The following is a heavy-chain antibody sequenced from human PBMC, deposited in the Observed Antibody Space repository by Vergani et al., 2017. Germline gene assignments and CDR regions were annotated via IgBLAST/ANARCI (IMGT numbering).Heavy chain of an antibody. CDR3: ARLNPDVDTAMVDY. V-gene: IGHV4-31*03. CDR2: IYYSGST. CDR1: GGSISSGGYY. Sequence: QVQLQESGPGLVKPSQTLSLTCTVSGGSISSGGYYWSWIRQHPGKGLEWIGYIYYSGSTNYNPSLKSRVTISVDTSKNQFSLKLSSVTAADTAVYYCARLNPDVDTAMVDYWGQGTLVTVSS. D-gene: IGHD5-18*01. J-gene: IGHJ4*02.